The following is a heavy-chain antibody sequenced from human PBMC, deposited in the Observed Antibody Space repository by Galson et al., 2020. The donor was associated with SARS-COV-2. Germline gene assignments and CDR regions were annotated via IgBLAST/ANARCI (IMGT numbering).Heavy chain of an antibody. CDR1: GYTLIEVP. Sequence: ASVKVSCKVSGYTLIEVPMHWVRQAPGKGLEWMGSFDPEHGETTYAQKFQGRVTMTEDRSTGTAYMELSSLRSEDTAMYYCTTPSYVMVVIYAVAFWGQGTLVTVSA. V-gene: IGHV1-24*01. CDR2: FDPEHGET. CDR3: TTPSYVMVVIYAVAF. D-gene: IGHD2-21*01. J-gene: IGHJ3*01.